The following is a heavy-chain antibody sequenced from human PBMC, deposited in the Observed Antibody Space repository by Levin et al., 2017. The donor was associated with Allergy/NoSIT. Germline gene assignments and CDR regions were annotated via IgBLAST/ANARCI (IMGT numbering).Heavy chain of an antibody. CDR1: GFTFRSYG. CDR2: ISYDGSNK. Sequence: LSLPCAASGFTFRSYGMHWVRQAPGKGLEWVAVISYDGSNKYYADSVKGRFTISRDNSKNTLYLQMNSLRAEDTAVYYCAKPLGEWLRRNGFDYWGQGTLVTVSS. CDR3: AKPLGEWLRRNGFDY. V-gene: IGHV3-30*18. D-gene: IGHD5-12*01. J-gene: IGHJ4*02.